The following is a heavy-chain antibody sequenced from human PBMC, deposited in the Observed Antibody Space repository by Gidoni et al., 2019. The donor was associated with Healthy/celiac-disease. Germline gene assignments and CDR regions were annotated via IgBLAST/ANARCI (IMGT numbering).Heavy chain of an antibody. CDR3: ARAVDTAMVYYFDY. D-gene: IGHD5-18*01. CDR1: GYTFTGYY. V-gene: IGHV1-2*04. J-gene: IGHJ4*02. CDR2: INPNSGGT. Sequence: QVQLVQSGAEVQKPGASVKVSCQASGYTFTGYYMHWVRQAPGQGLEWMGWINPNSGGTNYAQKFQGWVTMTRDTSISTAYMELSRLRSDDTAVYYCARAVDTAMVYYFDYWGQGTLVTVSS.